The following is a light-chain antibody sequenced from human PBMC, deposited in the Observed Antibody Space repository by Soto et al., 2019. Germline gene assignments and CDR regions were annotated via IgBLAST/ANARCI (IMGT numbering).Light chain of an antibody. V-gene: IGLV2-23*02. CDR3: CSYASSSPLV. CDR1: SSDVGSYNL. J-gene: IGLJ2*01. Sequence: QSALTQPASVSGSPGQSITISCTGTSSDVGSYNLVSWYQQHPGKAPKLMIYEVSKRPSGVSNRFSGSKSGNTASLTISGLQAEDEAYYYCCSYASSSPLVFGGGTKLTVL. CDR2: EVS.